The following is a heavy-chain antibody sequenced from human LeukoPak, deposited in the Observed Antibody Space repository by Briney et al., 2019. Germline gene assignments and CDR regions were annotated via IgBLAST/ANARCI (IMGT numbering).Heavy chain of an antibody. J-gene: IGHJ3*02. CDR3: AREGFYYYDSSGYKRDAFDI. Sequence: GRSLRLSCAASGFTFSSYGMHWVRQAPGKGLEWVAVIWYDGSNKYYADSVKGRFTISRDNSKNTLYLQMNSLRAEDTAVYYCAREGFYYYDSSGYKRDAFDIWGQGTVVTVSS. D-gene: IGHD3-22*01. CDR1: GFTFSSYG. V-gene: IGHV3-33*01. CDR2: IWYDGSNK.